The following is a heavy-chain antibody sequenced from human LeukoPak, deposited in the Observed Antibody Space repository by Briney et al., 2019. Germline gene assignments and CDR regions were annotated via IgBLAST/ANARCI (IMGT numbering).Heavy chain of an antibody. J-gene: IGHJ4*02. CDR1: GDSISSYY. CDR2: IYYSGNT. Sequence: KPSETLSLTCTVSGDSISSYYWSWIRQPPGKGLEWIGYIYYSGNTNYNPSLKSRVTISVDTSKNQFSLKLRSVTAADTAVYYCARVTGYMIEDYFDYWGQGTLVTVSS. CDR3: ARVTGYMIEDYFDY. D-gene: IGHD3-22*01. V-gene: IGHV4-59*01.